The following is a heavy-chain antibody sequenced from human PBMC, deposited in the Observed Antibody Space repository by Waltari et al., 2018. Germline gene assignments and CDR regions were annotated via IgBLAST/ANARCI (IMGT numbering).Heavy chain of an antibody. J-gene: IGHJ4*02. CDR3: ARDSLPMGYFDY. CDR2: IYSGGST. D-gene: IGHD3-10*01. V-gene: IGHV3-53*01. CDR1: GFTVSSNY. Sequence: EVQLVESGGGLIQPGGSLRLSCAASGFTVSSNYMSWVRQAPGKGLEWVSVIYSGGSTYDADAVKGRVTISRDNSKNTLYRQMNSLRAEDTAVYYCARDSLPMGYFDYWGQGTLVTVSS.